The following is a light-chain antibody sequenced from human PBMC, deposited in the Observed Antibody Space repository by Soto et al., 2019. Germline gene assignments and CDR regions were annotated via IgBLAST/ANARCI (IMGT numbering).Light chain of an antibody. J-gene: IGKJ3*01. V-gene: IGKV1-13*02. Sequence: AIPLTQSPSSLSASVGDRVTITCRASQGISSALAWYQQKPGKAPKLLIYDASSLESGVPSRFSGSGSGTDFTLTISSLQPEDFAAEYCQQFNSYPLLFTFGPGTKVDIK. CDR2: DAS. CDR3: QQFNSYPLLFT. CDR1: QGISSA.